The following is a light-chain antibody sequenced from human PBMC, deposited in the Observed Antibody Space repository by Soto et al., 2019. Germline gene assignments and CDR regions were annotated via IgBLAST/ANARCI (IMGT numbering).Light chain of an antibody. CDR2: ENN. CDR3: GTWDSSLRAWV. J-gene: IGLJ3*02. V-gene: IGLV1-51*02. CDR1: SSNIGNDF. Sequence: QSVLTQPPSVSAAPGQKVTISCSGSSSNIGNDFVSWYQQHPGTAPKLLIYENNQRPSGILDRFSGSKSGTSATLGITGLQTGDEADYYCGTWDSSLRAWVVGGGTKLTVL.